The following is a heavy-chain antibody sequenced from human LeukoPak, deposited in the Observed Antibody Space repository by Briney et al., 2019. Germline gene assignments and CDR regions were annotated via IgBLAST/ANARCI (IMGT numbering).Heavy chain of an antibody. CDR1: GGSISSSSYY. D-gene: IGHD1-26*01. CDR2: IYYSGST. V-gene: IGHV4-39*01. Sequence: SETLSLTCTVSGGSISSSSYYWGWIRQPPGKGLEWIGSIYYSGSTYYNPSLKSRVTISVDTSKNQFSLKLSSVTAADTAVYYCARRGRYGYYFDYWGQGTLVTASS. J-gene: IGHJ4*02. CDR3: ARRGRYGYYFDY.